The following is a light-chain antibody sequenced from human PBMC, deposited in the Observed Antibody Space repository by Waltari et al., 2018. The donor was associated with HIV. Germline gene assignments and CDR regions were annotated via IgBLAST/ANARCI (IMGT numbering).Light chain of an antibody. J-gene: IGLJ2*01. CDR2: GNI. Sequence: QSVLTQPPSVSGAPGQRVTISCTGSNSNIGAGYDVHWYHQLPGTAPKLLIYGNINRPSGVPDRFSGSKSGTSASQAITGLQAEDEADYYCQSYDSSLSGVVFGGGTKLTVL. CDR3: QSYDSSLSGVV. CDR1: NSNIGAGYD. V-gene: IGLV1-40*01.